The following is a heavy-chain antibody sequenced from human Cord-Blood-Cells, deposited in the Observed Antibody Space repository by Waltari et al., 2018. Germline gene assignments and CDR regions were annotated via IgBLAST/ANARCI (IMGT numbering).Heavy chain of an antibody. J-gene: IGHJ3*02. Sequence: QVQLVQSGAEVKKPGSSVKVSCKASGGTFSSYAISWVRQAPGQGLEWMGGYIPIFGTANYAEMFQVRVTITADESPTTSFMELSILRSEDTAVYYCARAKLGIDSDAFDIWGQGTMVTVSS. V-gene: IGHV1-69*01. CDR3: ARAKLGIDSDAFDI. CDR2: YIPIFGTA. D-gene: IGHD7-27*01. CDR1: GGTFSSYA.